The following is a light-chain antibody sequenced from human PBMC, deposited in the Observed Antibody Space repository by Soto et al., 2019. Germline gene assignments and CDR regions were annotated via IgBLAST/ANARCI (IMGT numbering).Light chain of an antibody. CDR3: CSYAGSYTFGVI. CDR2: DVS. J-gene: IGLJ2*01. Sequence: QSVLTQPRSVSGSPGQSVTISCTGTSSDVGGYDYVSWYQHHPGKAPKVVIYDVSKRPSGVPDRFSGSKSGNTASLTISGLQAEDEADYYCCSYAGSYTFGVIFGGGTKLTVL. CDR1: SSDVGGYDY. V-gene: IGLV2-11*01.